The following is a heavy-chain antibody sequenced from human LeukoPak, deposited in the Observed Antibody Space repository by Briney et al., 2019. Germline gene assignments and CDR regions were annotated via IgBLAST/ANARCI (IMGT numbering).Heavy chain of an antibody. Sequence: GGSLRLSCAASGFTFSSYAMHWVRQAPGKGLEYVSAISPNGGSTYYANSLKGRFTISRDNSKNTLYLQVGSVRADDMAVYYCARWGSTSCYDYWGQGTLVTVSS. CDR1: GFTFSSYA. V-gene: IGHV3-64*01. J-gene: IGHJ4*02. D-gene: IGHD2-2*01. CDR2: ISPNGGST. CDR3: ARWGSTSCYDY.